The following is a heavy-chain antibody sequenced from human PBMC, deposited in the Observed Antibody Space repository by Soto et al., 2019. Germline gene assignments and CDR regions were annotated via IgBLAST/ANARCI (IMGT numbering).Heavy chain of an antibody. CDR2: ISAYNGNT. V-gene: IGHV1-18*01. D-gene: IGHD2-2*01. Sequence: QVQLVQSGAEVKKPGASVKVSCKASGYTLTSYGISWVRQAPGQGLEWMGWISAYNGNTNYAQKLQGRVTMTTDTSTSTAYMELRSLRSDDTAVYYCARDKKKTAAMWGNWFDPWGQGTLVTVSS. J-gene: IGHJ5*02. CDR1: GYTLTSYG. CDR3: ARDKKKTAAMWGNWFDP.